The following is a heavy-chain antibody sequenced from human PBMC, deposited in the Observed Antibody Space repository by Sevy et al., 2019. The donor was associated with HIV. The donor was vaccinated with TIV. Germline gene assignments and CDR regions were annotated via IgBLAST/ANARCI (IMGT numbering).Heavy chain of an antibody. Sequence: GGSLRLSCAASGFSFSAYWMAWVRHVPGKGLEWVANLNRDGSEKYPLDSVRGRFTISRDNAKNSLYLQMNSVRVEDTGIYYCATDAWRSIFNWGRGTMVTVSS. CDR3: ATDAWRSIFN. J-gene: IGHJ3*01. D-gene: IGHD1-1*01. CDR2: LNRDGSEK. V-gene: IGHV3-7*01. CDR1: GFSFSAYW.